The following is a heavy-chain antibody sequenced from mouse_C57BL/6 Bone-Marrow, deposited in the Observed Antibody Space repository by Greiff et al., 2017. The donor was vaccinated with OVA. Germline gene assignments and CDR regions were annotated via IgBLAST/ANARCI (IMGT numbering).Heavy chain of an antibody. D-gene: IGHD2-4*01. J-gene: IGHJ3*01. CDR2: ISSGGSYT. V-gene: IGHV5-6*02. CDR1: GFTFSSYG. CDR3: ARDYDYDAAWFAY. Sequence: DVMLVESGGDLVKPGGSLKLSCAASGFTFSSYGLSWVRQTPDKRLEWVATISSGGSYTYYPDSVKGRFTISRDNANNTLYLQMSSLKSEDTAMYYCARDYDYDAAWFAYWGQGTLVTVSA.